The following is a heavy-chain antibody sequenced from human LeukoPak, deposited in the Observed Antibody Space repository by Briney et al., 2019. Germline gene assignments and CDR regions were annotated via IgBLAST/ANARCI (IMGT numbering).Heavy chain of an antibody. CDR1: GLSFGDYT. CDR2: ISRNGATT. J-gene: IGHJ4*02. CDR3: ASQAHYYYDSSGYVY. D-gene: IGHD3-22*01. Sequence: SGGSLRLSCEASGLSFGDYTMHWVRQPPGKGLEWVSLISRNGATTKYADSVRGRVTVSRDNSKNSLYLQMNSLSTEDTALYYCASQAHYYYDSSGYVYWGQGTLVTVSS. V-gene: IGHV3-43*01.